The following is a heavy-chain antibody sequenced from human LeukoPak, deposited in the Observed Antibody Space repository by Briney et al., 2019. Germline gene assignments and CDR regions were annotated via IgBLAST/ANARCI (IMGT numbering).Heavy chain of an antibody. D-gene: IGHD5-12*01. CDR2: IYYSGST. Sequence: PSETLSLTCTVSGVSISSSSYYWRWIRQPPGKRLEWIGYIYYSGSTNYNPSLKSRVTISVDTFKNQFSLKLSSVTAADTAVYYCARATRGYDYFWGYYMDVWGKGTTVTVSS. V-gene: IGHV4-61*01. CDR3: ARATRGYDYFWGYYMDV. J-gene: IGHJ6*03. CDR1: GVSISSSSYY.